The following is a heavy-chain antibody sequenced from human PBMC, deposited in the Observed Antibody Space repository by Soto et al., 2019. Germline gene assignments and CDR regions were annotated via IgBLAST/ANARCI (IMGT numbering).Heavy chain of an antibody. J-gene: IGHJ3*02. CDR1: GFTFSDYY. CDR2: ISSSSSDI. Sequence: EVQLVESGGGLVKPGGSLRLSCAASGFTFSDYYINWVRQAPGKGLEWVSSISSSSSDIYYADSVKGRFTVSRDNAKNSLSLQMNSVGAEDTAVYYCAREIRYCGGGSCYTVGAFDIWGQGTMVTVSS. D-gene: IGHD2-15*01. CDR3: AREIRYCGGGSCYTVGAFDI. V-gene: IGHV3-21*01.